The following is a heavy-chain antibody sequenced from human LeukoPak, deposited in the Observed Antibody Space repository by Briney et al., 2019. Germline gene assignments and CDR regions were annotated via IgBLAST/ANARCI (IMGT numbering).Heavy chain of an antibody. Sequence: AGGSLRLSCAASGFTFSSYNMKWVRQAPGKGLEWVSHISTSSSTIYYADSVKGRLTVSRDNAKNSLYLQMNSLRADDTAVYYCARDSGRGGSCDYWGQGTLVTVSS. J-gene: IGHJ4*02. CDR3: ARDSGRGGSCDY. D-gene: IGHD2-15*01. CDR2: ISTSSSTI. V-gene: IGHV3-48*04. CDR1: GFTFSSYN.